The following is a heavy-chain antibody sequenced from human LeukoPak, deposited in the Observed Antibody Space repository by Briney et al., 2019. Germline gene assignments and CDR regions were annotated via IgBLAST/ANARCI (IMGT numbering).Heavy chain of an antibody. CDR2: ISWNSCSI. CDR3: AKAIIDYGDYVHGMDV. J-gene: IGHJ6*02. Sequence: GGSLRLSCAASGFAFDDYAMHWVRQAPGKGLESVSGISWNSCSIGYADSVKGRFTISRDNAKNSLYLQMNSLRAEDTALYYCAKAIIDYGDYVHGMDVWGQGTTVTVSS. V-gene: IGHV3-9*01. CDR1: GFAFDDYA. D-gene: IGHD4-17*01.